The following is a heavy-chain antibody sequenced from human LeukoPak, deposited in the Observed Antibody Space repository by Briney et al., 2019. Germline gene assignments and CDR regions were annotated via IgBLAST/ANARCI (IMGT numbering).Heavy chain of an antibody. J-gene: IGHJ4*02. CDR3: ARGRLGGSGSYYNVLDY. Sequence: SETLSLTCAVSGGSISSSNWWSWVRPPPGKGLEWSGEIYHSGSINYNPSLKSRVTISVDKSKNQFSLKLSSVTAADTAVYYCARGRLGGSGSYYNVLDYWGQGTLVTVSS. V-gene: IGHV4-4*02. CDR2: IYHSGSI. D-gene: IGHD3-10*01. CDR1: GGSISSSNW.